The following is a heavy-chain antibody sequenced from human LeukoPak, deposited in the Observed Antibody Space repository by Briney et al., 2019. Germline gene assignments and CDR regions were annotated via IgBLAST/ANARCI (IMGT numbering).Heavy chain of an antibody. J-gene: IGHJ3*01. V-gene: IGHV1-2*06. CDR2: INPNSGDT. Sequence: GASVKVSCKASGYTFTAYYMHWLRQVPGQGLEWMGRINPNSGDTDYAQKFQGRVIMTRDTSISTAYMEVSRLRSDDTAVYYCARVDSGHDYGPSWGQGTTVTVSS. CDR1: GYTFTAYY. D-gene: IGHD5-12*01. CDR3: ARVDSGHDYGPS.